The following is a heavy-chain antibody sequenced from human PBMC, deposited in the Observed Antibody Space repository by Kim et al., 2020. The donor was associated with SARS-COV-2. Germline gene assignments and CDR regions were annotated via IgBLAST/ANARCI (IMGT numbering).Heavy chain of an antibody. CDR1: GGSISSSSYY. V-gene: IGHV4-39*01. CDR3: ARHPPGATGTPYYFDY. CDR2: IYYSGST. D-gene: IGHD4-17*01. Sequence: SETLSLTCTVSGGSISSSSYYWGWIRQPPGKGLEWIGSIYYSGSTYYNPSLKSRVTISVDTSKNQFSLKLSSVTAADTAVYYCARHPPGATGTPYYFDYWGQGTLVTVSS. J-gene: IGHJ4*02.